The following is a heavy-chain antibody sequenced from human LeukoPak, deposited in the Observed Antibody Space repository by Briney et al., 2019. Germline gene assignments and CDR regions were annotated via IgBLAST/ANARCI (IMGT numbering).Heavy chain of an antibody. Sequence: SQTLSLTCAISGDSVSSNSAAWNWIRQSPSRGLEWLGRTDYRSKWYNDYALSVESRITINPDTSKYQFSLHVNELPHEDTSMYYCAREVVAGDDAFDIWGQGTMVTVSS. CDR1: GDSVSSNSAA. D-gene: IGHD2-15*01. CDR3: AREVVAGDDAFDI. CDR2: TDYRSKWYN. V-gene: IGHV6-1*01. J-gene: IGHJ3*02.